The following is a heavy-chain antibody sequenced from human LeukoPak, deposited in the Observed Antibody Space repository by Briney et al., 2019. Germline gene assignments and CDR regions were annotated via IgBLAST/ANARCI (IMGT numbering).Heavy chain of an antibody. CDR3: ARVQRAPTHYYDSSGYSFDY. D-gene: IGHD3-22*01. Sequence: SETLSLTCTVSGASVSRNWWSWVRQPPGKGLEWIGEIHHSGSTYYNPSLKSRVTISVDRSKNQFSLKLSSVTAADTAVYYCARVQRAPTHYYDSSGYSFDYWGQGTLVTVSS. J-gene: IGHJ4*02. V-gene: IGHV4-4*02. CDR1: GASVSRNW. CDR2: IHHSGST.